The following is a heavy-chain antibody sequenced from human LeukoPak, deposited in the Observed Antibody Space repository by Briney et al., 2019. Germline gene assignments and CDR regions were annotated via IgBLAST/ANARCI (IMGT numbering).Heavy chain of an antibody. CDR1: GYTFTSYG. J-gene: IGHJ6*04. CDR2: ISAYNGNT. D-gene: IGHD3-10*01. Sequence: GASVNVSCKASGYTFTSYGISWVRQAPGQGLEWMGWISAYNGNTNYAHKLQGRVTMTTDTSTSTAYMELRSLRSDDTAVYYCARTLWFGEFRNYYYGMDVWGKGTTVTVSS. V-gene: IGHV1-18*04. CDR3: ARTLWFGEFRNYYYGMDV.